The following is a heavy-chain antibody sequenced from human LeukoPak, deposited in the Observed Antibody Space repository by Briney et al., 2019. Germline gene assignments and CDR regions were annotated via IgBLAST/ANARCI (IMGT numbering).Heavy chain of an antibody. V-gene: IGHV1-69*05. D-gene: IGHD2-2*01. CDR1: GGTFSSYA. J-gene: IGHJ4*02. CDR3: AGAVGQLLGY. Sequence: GASVKVSCKASGGTFSSYAISWVRQAPGQGLEWMGGIIPIFGTANHAQKFQGRVTITTDESTSTAYMELSSLRSEDTAVYYCAGAVGQLLGYWGQGTLVTVSS. CDR2: IIPIFGTA.